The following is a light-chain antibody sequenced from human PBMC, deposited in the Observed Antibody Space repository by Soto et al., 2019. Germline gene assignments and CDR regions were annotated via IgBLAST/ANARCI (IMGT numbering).Light chain of an antibody. CDR2: GSS. CDR1: TAKSGTALD. CDR3: QTSDSGLLGPV. V-gene: IGLV1-40*01. Sequence: QSLLTKAPSVSGAPGQRVTIACTGGTAKSGTALDVHGYLHFPGSGPKLLRSGSSERPSGGPDRFSASTYRTSASLTITGLQPDDEADYYCQTSDSGLLGPVFGKGTKVTV. J-gene: IGLJ1*01.